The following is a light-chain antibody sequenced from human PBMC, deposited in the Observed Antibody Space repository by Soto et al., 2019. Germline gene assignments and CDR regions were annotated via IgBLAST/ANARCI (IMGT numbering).Light chain of an antibody. CDR1: QDIGNF. Sequence: DIQMTQSPSTLPASVGDRVTITCRASQDIGNFLAWYQQKPGKAPKLLIYDASNLETGVPSRFSGSGSGTDFTFTISSLQPEDIATYYCRSGLTFGGGTKVDIK. J-gene: IGKJ4*01. V-gene: IGKV1-33*01. CDR3: RSGLT. CDR2: DAS.